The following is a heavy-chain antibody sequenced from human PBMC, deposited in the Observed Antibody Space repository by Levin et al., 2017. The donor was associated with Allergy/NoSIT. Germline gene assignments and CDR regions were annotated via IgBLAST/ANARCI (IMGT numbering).Heavy chain of an antibody. CDR2: MSYSGNT. Sequence: MSSETLSLTCTVSGASVRSYYWIWIRQPPGKGLEWLGYMSYSGNTNYNPSLKSRVTMSVDTSKNQFSLKLTSVTAADTAVYYCARGGYAGSGSQLWVLPPDHWGQGTLVTVSS. J-gene: IGHJ4*02. D-gene: IGHD3-10*01. CDR1: GASVRSYY. V-gene: IGHV4-59*02. CDR3: ARGGYAGSGSQLWVLPPDH.